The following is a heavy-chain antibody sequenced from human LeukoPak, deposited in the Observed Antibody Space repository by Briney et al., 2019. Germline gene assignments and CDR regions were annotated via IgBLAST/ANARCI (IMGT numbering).Heavy chain of an antibody. CDR3: ARGRGDHDILTGYYKSSYYYYYMDV. CDR1: GGSFSGYY. Sequence: SETLSLTCGVYGGSFSGYYWSWIRQPPGKGLEWIGEINHSGSTNYNPSLKSRVTISVDTSKNQFSLKLSSVTAADTAVYYCARGRGDHDILTGYYKSSYYYYYMDVWGKGTTVTISS. CDR2: INHSGST. V-gene: IGHV4-34*01. D-gene: IGHD3-9*01. J-gene: IGHJ6*03.